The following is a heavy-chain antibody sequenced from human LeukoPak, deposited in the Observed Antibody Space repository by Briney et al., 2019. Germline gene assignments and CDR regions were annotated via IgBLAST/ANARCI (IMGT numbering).Heavy chain of an antibody. V-gene: IGHV3-74*01. CDR1: GFTFSGYW. CDR3: AREAYNSGDRYFDY. Sequence: GGSLRLSCAASGFTFSGYWMHWARQAPGKGLVWVSRINSDERSKTYADSVKGRFTISRDNAKNTLYLHMNSLRAEDTAVYYCAREAYNSGDRYFDYWGQGTLVTVSS. J-gene: IGHJ4*02. D-gene: IGHD1-1*01. CDR2: INSDERSK.